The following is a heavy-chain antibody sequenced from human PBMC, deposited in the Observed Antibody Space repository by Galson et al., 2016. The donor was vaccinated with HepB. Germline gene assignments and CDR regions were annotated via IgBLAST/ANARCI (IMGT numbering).Heavy chain of an antibody. D-gene: IGHD2-15*01. CDR1: AGSISSSSYY. J-gene: IGHJ4*02. Sequence: SETLSLTCTVSAGSISSSSYYWAWIRQPPGKGLEWIGSIYYSGSTYYNVSLKSRVTISEDSSKNQFSLRLSSVTAAGTAVYYCARHGRGYCRGGSCYFDYWGQGTLVTVSS. CDR2: IYYSGST. V-gene: IGHV4-39*01. CDR3: ARHGRGYCRGGSCYFDY.